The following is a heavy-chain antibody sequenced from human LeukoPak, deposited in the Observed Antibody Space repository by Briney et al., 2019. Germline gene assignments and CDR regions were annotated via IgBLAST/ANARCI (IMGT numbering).Heavy chain of an antibody. Sequence: SETLSLTCTVSGGSISSYYWSWIRHPAGKGLEWIGRIYTSGSTNYNPSLKSRVTMSVDTSKNQFSLKLSSVTAADTAVYYCARERQQLVPYYYYYYYMDVWGKGTTVTVSS. V-gene: IGHV4-4*07. CDR2: IYTSGST. CDR3: ARERQQLVPYYYYYYYMDV. CDR1: GGSISSYY. D-gene: IGHD6-13*01. J-gene: IGHJ6*03.